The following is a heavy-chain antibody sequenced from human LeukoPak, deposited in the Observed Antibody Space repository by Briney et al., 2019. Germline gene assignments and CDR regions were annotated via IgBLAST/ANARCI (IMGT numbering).Heavy chain of an antibody. J-gene: IGHJ4*02. CDR1: GFTFSSYA. V-gene: IGHV3-23*01. CDR2: ISGSGGST. CDR3: AKDAPVNIVVVPAANS. Sequence: GGSLRLPCAASGFTFSSYAMSWVRQAPGKGLEWVSAISGSGGSTYYADSVKGRFTISRDNSKNTLYLQMNSLRAEDTAVYYCAKDAPVNIVVVPAANSWGQGTLVTVSS. D-gene: IGHD2-2*01.